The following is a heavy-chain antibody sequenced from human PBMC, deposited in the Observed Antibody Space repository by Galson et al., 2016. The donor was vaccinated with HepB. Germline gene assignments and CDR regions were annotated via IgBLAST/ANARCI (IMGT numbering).Heavy chain of an antibody. CDR2: TNNDGSDT. Sequence: SLRLPCAVSGFTFSKYGLHWVRQAPGKGLEWVSYTNNDGSDTSYAASVKGRFTISRDNAKNMVYLQINSLTIEDTAVYYCAIDYDFLLDSWGQGTLVTVSS. CDR3: AIDYDFLLDS. V-gene: IGHV3-74*01. D-gene: IGHD3-3*01. J-gene: IGHJ4*02. CDR1: GFTFSKYG.